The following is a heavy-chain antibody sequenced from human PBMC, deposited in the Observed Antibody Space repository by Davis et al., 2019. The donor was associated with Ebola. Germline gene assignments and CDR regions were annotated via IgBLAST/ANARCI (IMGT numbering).Heavy chain of an antibody. V-gene: IGHV3-48*02. Sequence: GESLKISCAFSAFSASSYSMNWVRQAPGKGLEWVSYISSTSRTIYYADSVKGRFTISRDNAKNSLYLQMDSLTDEDTAVYYCAREGYTGYVRISGCYYADYWGQGTLVTVSS. CDR3: AREGYTGYVRISGCYYADY. J-gene: IGHJ4*02. D-gene: IGHD5-12*01. CDR1: AFSASSYS. CDR2: ISSTSRTI.